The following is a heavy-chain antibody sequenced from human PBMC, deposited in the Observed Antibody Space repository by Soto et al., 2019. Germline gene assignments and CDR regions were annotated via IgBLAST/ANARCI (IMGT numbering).Heavy chain of an antibody. J-gene: IGHJ4*02. CDR3: AKDQQNYFTSGGYYGDFDY. D-gene: IGHD3-22*01. Sequence: PGGSLRLSCAASGFTFSSFAMSWVRQAPGKGLEWVSTVSGNGGATYYADSVKGRFTISRDNSKNTLYLQMSSLRVEDTAVYYCAKDQQNYFTSGGYYGDFDYWGQGTLVTVS. V-gene: IGHV3-23*01. CDR2: VSGNGGAT. CDR1: GFTFSSFA.